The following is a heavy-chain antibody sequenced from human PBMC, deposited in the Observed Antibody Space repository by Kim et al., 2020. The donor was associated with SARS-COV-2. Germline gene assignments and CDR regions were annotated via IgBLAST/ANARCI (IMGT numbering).Heavy chain of an antibody. J-gene: IGHJ4*02. D-gene: IGHD3-3*01. CDR3: AIRRTYYDFWSGWKFDY. Sequence: VKGRFTISRDNAKNSLYLQMNSLRAEDTAVYYCAIRRTYYDFWSGWKFDYWGQGTLVTVSS. V-gene: IGHV3-21*01.